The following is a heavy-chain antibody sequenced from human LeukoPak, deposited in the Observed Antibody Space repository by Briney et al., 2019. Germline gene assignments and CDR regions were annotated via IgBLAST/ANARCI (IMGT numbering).Heavy chain of an antibody. D-gene: IGHD3-3*01. J-gene: IGHJ4*02. Sequence: GGSLRLSCAASGFTFSNYAMSWVRQAPGKGLEWVSSITGSGGSTYYADSVKGRFTISRDNSKNTLYLQMSSLRAEDTAVYYCAKDKGDFWSGHHYWGQGTLVTVFS. CDR2: ITGSGGST. CDR3: AKDKGDFWSGHHY. CDR1: GFTFSNYA. V-gene: IGHV3-23*01.